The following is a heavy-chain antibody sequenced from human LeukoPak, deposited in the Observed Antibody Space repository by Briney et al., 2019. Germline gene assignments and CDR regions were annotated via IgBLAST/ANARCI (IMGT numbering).Heavy chain of an antibody. J-gene: IGHJ4*02. D-gene: IGHD3-10*01. CDR3: ARDDVLLWFGEAPPSAY. CDR1: GGSISSYY. Sequence: SETLSLTCTVSGGSISSYYWSWIRQPPGKGLEWIGYIYYSGSTNYNPSLKSRVTISVDTSKNQFSLKLSSVTAADTAVYYCARDDVLLWFGEAPPSAYWGQGTLVTVSS. CDR2: IYYSGST. V-gene: IGHV4-59*12.